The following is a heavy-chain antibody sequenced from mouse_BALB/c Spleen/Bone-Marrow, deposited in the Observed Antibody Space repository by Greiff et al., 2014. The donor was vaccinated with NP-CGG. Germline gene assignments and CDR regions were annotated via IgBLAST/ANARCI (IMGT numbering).Heavy chain of an antibody. CDR3: TRSMGFYYAMDY. Sequence: ESETVLARPGASVKMSCKASGYTFTIYWMHWVKQRPGQGLEWIGAIYPGNSDTSYNQKFKGKAKLTAVTSTSTAYMELSSLTNEDSAVYYCTRSMGFYYAMDYWGQGTSVTVSS. V-gene: IGHV1-5*01. J-gene: IGHJ4*01. CDR1: GYTFTIYW. CDR2: IYPGNSDT. D-gene: IGHD2-3*01.